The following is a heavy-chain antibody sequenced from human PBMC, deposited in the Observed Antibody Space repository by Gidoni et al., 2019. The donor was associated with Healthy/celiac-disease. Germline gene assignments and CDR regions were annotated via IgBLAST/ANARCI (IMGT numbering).Heavy chain of an antibody. CDR1: GGSISSYY. J-gene: IGHJ4*02. D-gene: IGHD5-18*01. V-gene: IGHV4-4*07. Sequence: QVQLQESGPGLVKPSETLSLTCTVSGGSISSYYWSWIRQPAGKGLEWIGRIYTSGSTNYNPSLKSRVTMSVDTSKNQFSLKLSSVTAADTAVYYCARDVVRVGTAMVDYFDYWGQGTLVTVSS. CDR3: ARDVVRVGTAMVDYFDY. CDR2: IYTSGST.